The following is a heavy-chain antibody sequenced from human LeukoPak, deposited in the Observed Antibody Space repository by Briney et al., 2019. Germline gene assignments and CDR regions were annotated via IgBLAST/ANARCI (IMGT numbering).Heavy chain of an antibody. CDR2: ISHDGSNK. D-gene: IGHD5-18*01. J-gene: IGHJ6*04. CDR3: AKGAVDTAMVDYYYYYGMDV. V-gene: IGHV3-30*18. Sequence: GGSLRLSCAASGFTFSSYGMHWVRQAPGKGLEWVAVISHDGSNKYYADSVKGRFTISRDNSKNTLYLQMNSLRAEDTAVYYCAKGAVDTAMVDYYYYYGMDVWGKGTTVTVSS. CDR1: GFTFSSYG.